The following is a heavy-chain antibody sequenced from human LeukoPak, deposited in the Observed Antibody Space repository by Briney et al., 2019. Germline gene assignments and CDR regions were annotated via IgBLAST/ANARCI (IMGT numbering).Heavy chain of an antibody. CDR1: GGSFSGYY. CDR2: INHSGST. Sequence: SETLSLTCAVYGGSFSGYYWSWIRQPPGKGLELVGEINHSGSTNYNPSLKSRVTISVDTSKNQFSLKLSSVTAADTAEYYCARGPRMVRGVIYYYYYYGMDVWGKGTTVTVSS. V-gene: IGHV4-34*01. J-gene: IGHJ6*04. D-gene: IGHD3-10*01. CDR3: ARGPRMVRGVIYYYYYYGMDV.